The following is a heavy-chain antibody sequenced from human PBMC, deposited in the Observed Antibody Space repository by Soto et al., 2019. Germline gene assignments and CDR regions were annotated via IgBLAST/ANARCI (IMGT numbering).Heavy chain of an antibody. CDR3: AKYLYDSSRLPMGFDY. D-gene: IGHD3-22*01. Sequence: GGSLRLSCAASGFTFSSYAMSWVRQAPGKGLEWVSVISYTGGSTYYADSVKGRFTISRDNSKNTLYLQMNSLRAEDTAVYYCAKYLYDSSRLPMGFDYWGQGTLVTVSS. V-gene: IGHV3-23*01. CDR1: GFTFSSYA. J-gene: IGHJ4*02. CDR2: ISYTGGST.